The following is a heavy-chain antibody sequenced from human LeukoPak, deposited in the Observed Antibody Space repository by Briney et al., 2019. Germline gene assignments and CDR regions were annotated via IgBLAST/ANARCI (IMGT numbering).Heavy chain of an antibody. Sequence: GGSLRLSCAASGFTFSSYSMNWVRQAPGKGLEWVSSISSSSSYIYYADSVKGRFTISRDNAKNSLYLQMNSLRAEDTAVYYCARVMYSSSWPGAFDIWGQGTVVTVSS. D-gene: IGHD6-13*01. J-gene: IGHJ3*02. CDR2: ISSSSSYI. V-gene: IGHV3-21*01. CDR3: ARVMYSSSWPGAFDI. CDR1: GFTFSSYS.